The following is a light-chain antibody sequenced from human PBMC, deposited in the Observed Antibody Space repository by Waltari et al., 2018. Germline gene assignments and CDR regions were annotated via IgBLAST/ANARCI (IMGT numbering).Light chain of an antibody. CDR2: ATS. J-gene: IGKJ3*01. CDR1: QGVSSY. V-gene: IGKV3-15*01. CDR3: QQYNNWPL. Sequence: EIVMTQSPATLSVSRGKRATLTCRARQGVSSYSAWYQQKPGQAPRLLIYATSTRATGIPARFSGSGSGTEFTLTISSLQSEDFAVYYCQQYNNWPLFGPGTKVDFK.